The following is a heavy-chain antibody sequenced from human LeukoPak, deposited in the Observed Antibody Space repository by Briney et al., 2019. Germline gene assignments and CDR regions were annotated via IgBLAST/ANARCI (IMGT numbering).Heavy chain of an antibody. D-gene: IGHD6-25*01. Sequence: PSETLSLTCTVSGRSISSSSYYGPGIRQPPGKGLEWIGSIYYSGSTHSNPSLTRRVTVFVETSETKFSLKVRSVTAADTAVYFCATRNSDTADDRWGQGILVTVSS. CDR3: ATRNSDTADDR. CDR1: GRSISSSSYY. CDR2: IYYSGST. J-gene: IGHJ5*02. V-gene: IGHV4-39*01.